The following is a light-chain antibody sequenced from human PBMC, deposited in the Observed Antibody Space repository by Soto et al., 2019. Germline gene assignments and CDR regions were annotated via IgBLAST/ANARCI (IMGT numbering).Light chain of an antibody. CDR2: KAS. V-gene: IGKV1-5*03. CDR3: QQYNSYSSWT. J-gene: IGKJ1*01. Sequence: DIQLTQSPFTLSSSVGDRVTITCRASQSISTCLAWYQKKPGKAPKLLLYKASSLDSGVPSRFSGSGSGTELTLTISSLQTDDFANYYCQQYNSYSSWTFGQGTKVDIK. CDR1: QSISTC.